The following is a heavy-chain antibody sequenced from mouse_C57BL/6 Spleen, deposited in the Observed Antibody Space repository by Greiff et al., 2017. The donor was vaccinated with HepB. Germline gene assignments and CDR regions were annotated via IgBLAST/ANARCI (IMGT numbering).Heavy chain of an antibody. CDR3: AIIYYDYDEGDY. V-gene: IGHV1-82*01. J-gene: IGHJ2*01. CDR2: IYPGDGDT. Sequence: VQLQESGPELVKPGASVKISCKASGYAFSSSWMNWVKQRPGKGLEWIGRIYPGDGDTNYNGKFKGKATLTADKSSSTALMQLSSLTSEDSAVYFCAIIYYDYDEGDYWGQGTTLTVSS. CDR1: GYAFSSSW. D-gene: IGHD2-4*01.